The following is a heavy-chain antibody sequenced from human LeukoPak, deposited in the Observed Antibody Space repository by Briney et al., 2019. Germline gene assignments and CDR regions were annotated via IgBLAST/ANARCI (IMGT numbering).Heavy chain of an antibody. V-gene: IGHV4-39*07. CDR3: ASSVGGSPAYY. Sequence: SETLSLTCTVSGGSISSSSYYWGWIRQPPGKGLEWIGSIYCSGSTYYNPSLKSRVTISVDTSKNQFSLKLSSVTAADTAVYYCASSVGGSPAYYWGQGTLVTVSS. CDR1: GGSISSSSYY. CDR2: IYCSGST. D-gene: IGHD3-10*01. J-gene: IGHJ4*02.